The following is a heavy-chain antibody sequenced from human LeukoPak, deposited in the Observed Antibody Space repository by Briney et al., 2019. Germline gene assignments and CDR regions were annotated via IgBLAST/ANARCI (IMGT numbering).Heavy chain of an antibody. CDR3: TTVEYSYGYGRIDY. CDR1: GFTFSNAW. Sequence: GGSLRLSCAASGFTFSNAWMSWVRQVPGRGLEWVGRIKSKTDGGTTDYAAPVKGRFTISRDDSKNTLYLQMNSLKTEDTAVYYCTTVEYSYGYGRIDYWGQGTLVTVSS. J-gene: IGHJ4*02. CDR2: IKSKTDGGTT. D-gene: IGHD5-18*01. V-gene: IGHV3-15*01.